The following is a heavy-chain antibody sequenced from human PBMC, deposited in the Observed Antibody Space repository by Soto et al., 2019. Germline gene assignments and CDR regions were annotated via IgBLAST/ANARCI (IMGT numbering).Heavy chain of an antibody. Sequence: SETLSLTCTVSGGSISSNNYYWGWIRQPPGEGLEWIGYIYYSGSTNYNPSLKSRVTISVDTSKNQFSLKLSSVTAADTAMYYCASGAFGSGTYFYWGQGTLVTVSS. D-gene: IGHD3-10*01. CDR1: GGSISSNNYY. V-gene: IGHV4-61*05. CDR3: ASGAFGSGTYFY. J-gene: IGHJ4*01. CDR2: IYYSGST.